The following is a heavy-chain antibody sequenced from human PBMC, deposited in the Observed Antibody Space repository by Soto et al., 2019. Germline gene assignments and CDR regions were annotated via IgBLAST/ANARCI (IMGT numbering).Heavy chain of an antibody. J-gene: IGHJ6*02. D-gene: IGHD6-13*01. Sequence: EVQLVESGGGLVKPGGSLRLSCAASGFTFSNAWMNWVRQAPGKGLEWVGRIKSKTDGGTTDYAAPVKGRFTISRDDSNNTLYLQINSLKTEDPAVYYCTTDSIAAAETQYYYYYYGMDVWGQGTTVTVSS. V-gene: IGHV3-15*07. CDR1: GFTFSNAW. CDR2: IKSKTDGGTT. CDR3: TTDSIAAAETQYYYYYYGMDV.